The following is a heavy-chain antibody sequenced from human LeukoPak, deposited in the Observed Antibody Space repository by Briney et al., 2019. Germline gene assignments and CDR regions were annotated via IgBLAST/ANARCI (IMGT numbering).Heavy chain of an antibody. CDR2: ISAYNGNT. CDR3: ARDQRYSGYDYDAFDI. Sequence: ASVRVSCKASGYTFTSYGISWVRQAPGQGLEWMGWISAYNGNTNYAQKFQGRVTITADESTSTAYMELSSLRSEDTAVYYCARDQRYSGYDYDAFDIWGQGTMVTVSS. V-gene: IGHV1-18*01. D-gene: IGHD5-12*01. J-gene: IGHJ3*02. CDR1: GYTFTSYG.